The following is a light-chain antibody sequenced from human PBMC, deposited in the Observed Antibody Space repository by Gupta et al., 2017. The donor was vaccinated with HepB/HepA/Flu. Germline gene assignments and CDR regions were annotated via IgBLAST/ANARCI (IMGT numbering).Light chain of an antibody. J-gene: IGKJ4*01. V-gene: IGKV1-12*01. CDR2: GAT. CDR1: HGISGW. CDR3: QQASSFPLT. Sequence: QMIQSPSSVSASVGDTVTITCRASHGISGWLAWYQQKPGKAPKPLIYGATSLHSGVPPRFGGSGSGTDFSLTISNLQPEDSATYYWQQASSFPLTFGGGTKVELK.